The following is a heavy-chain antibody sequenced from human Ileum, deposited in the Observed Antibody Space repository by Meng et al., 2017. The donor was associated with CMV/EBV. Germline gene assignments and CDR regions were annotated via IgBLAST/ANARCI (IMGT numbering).Heavy chain of an antibody. D-gene: IGHD2-21*01. V-gene: IGHV3-30-3*01. CDR2: ISHDGSNN. CDR3: ASVADY. J-gene: IGHJ4*02. Sequence: LEWVPAISHDGSNNYHQDSVKGRFTISRDMSTDTLYLQMNSLRVEDPAIYYCASVADYWGQGTLVTVSS.